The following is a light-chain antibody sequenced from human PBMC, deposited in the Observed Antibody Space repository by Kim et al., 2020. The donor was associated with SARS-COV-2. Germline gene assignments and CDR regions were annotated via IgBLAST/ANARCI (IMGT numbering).Light chain of an antibody. CDR3: QQYYVYPLT. CDR2: DAS. V-gene: IGKV1-5*01. J-gene: IGKJ4*01. Sequence: ASVGDRVTLACRASRSVDRRLAWYQQKPGEAPKVLIYDASSLQRGVPSRFSGGGSGTEFALTITTLQPDDFATYYCQQYYVYPLTFGGGTKVDIK. CDR1: RSVDRR.